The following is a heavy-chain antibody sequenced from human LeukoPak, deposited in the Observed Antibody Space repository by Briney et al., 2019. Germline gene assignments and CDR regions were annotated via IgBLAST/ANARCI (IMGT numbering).Heavy chain of an antibody. V-gene: IGHV3-9*01. CDR1: GFTFDDYA. Sequence: GGSLRLSCAASGFTFDDYAMHWVRQAPGKGLEWVSGISWNSGSIGYADSVKGRFTISRDNAKNSLYLQMNSLRAEDTALYYCAKDITYGSGSYHMDVWGQGTTVTVSS. CDR2: ISWNSGSI. J-gene: IGHJ6*02. CDR3: AKDITYGSGSYHMDV. D-gene: IGHD3-10*01.